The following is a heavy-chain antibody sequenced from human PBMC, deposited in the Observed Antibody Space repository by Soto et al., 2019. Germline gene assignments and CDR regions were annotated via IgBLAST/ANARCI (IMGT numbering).Heavy chain of an antibody. CDR2: INSDGSST. J-gene: IGHJ6*03. CDR3: ARPFDYDFWSGYYSYYMDV. Sequence: EVQLVESGGGLVQPGGSLRLSCAASGFTFSSYWMHWVRQAPGKGLVWVSRINSDGSSTSYADSVKGRFTISRDNAKNTLYLQMSRLRAEDTAVYYCARPFDYDFWSGYYSYYMDVWGKGTTVTVSS. CDR1: GFTFSSYW. D-gene: IGHD3-3*01. V-gene: IGHV3-74*01.